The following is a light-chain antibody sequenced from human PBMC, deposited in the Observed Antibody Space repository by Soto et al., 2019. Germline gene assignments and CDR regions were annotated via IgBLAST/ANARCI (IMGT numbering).Light chain of an antibody. CDR1: QNIRSNY. J-gene: IGKJ4*01. Sequence: EIVLTQSPGTLSLSPGQRATLSCRASQNIRSNYVAWYQQKPGQAPRPLIFGSSSTATGIPDRFSASGSGTDFTLTISRLEPEDFAVYYCQQYGYEPLTFGGGTKVEI. CDR3: QQYGYEPLT. CDR2: GSS. V-gene: IGKV3-20*01.